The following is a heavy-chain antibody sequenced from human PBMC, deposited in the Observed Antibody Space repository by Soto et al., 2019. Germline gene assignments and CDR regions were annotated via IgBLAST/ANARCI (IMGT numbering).Heavy chain of an antibody. CDR3: ASVRRGGYDSLRYYYGMDV. Sequence: SETLSLTCTVSGGSTSSSSYYWGWIRQPPGKGLEWIGSIYYSGSTYYNPSLKSRVTISVDTSKNQFSLKLSSVTAADTAVYYCASVRRGGYDSLRYYYGMDVWGQGTTVTVSS. CDR1: GGSTSSSSYY. V-gene: IGHV4-39*01. J-gene: IGHJ6*02. CDR2: IYYSGST. D-gene: IGHD5-12*01.